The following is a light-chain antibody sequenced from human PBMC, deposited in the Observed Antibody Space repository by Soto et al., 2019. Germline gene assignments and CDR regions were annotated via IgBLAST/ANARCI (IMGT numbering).Light chain of an antibody. CDR1: TSNIGAPFD. J-gene: IGLJ2*01. CDR3: SSYTSSSTLV. CDR2: ANN. V-gene: IGLV1-40*01. Sequence: QSVLTQPPSVSGAPGQRVTISCTGSTSNIGAPFDVHWYQHLPGTAPRLLIYANNNRPSGVPDRFSGSKSGTSASLAITGLQADDEADYYCSSYTSSSTLVFGGGTKLTVL.